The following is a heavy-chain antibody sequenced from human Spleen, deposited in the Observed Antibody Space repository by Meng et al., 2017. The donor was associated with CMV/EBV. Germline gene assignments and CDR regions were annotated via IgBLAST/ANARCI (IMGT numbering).Heavy chain of an antibody. V-gene: IGHV1-69-2*01. CDR1: FTDYY. CDR2: VDPEDGET. J-gene: IGHJ6*02. CDR3: ATAWSVAGTSYYHYYGLDV. Sequence: FTDYYIHGVQQAPGKGLEWMGLVDPEDGETIYAEKFQGRVTITADTSTDTAYMELSSLRSEDTAVYYCATAWSVAGTSYYHYYGLDVWGQGTTVTVSS. D-gene: IGHD6-19*01.